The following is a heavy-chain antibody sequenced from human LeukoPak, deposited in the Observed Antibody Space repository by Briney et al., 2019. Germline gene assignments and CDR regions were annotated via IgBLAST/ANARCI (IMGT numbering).Heavy chain of an antibody. CDR3: ASGTTVTNFAY. D-gene: IGHD4-17*01. Sequence: SETLSLTCTVSGGSISSTNWWSWVRQPPEKGLEWIGEIYHSGSTNYNPSLKSRVTISIDMSKNQFLLKLTSVTAADTAVYYCASGTTVTNFAYWGQGTLVTVSS. V-gene: IGHV4-4*02. CDR1: GGSISSTNW. J-gene: IGHJ4*02. CDR2: IYHSGST.